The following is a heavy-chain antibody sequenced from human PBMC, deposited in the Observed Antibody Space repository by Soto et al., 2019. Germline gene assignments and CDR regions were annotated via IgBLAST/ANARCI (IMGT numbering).Heavy chain of an antibody. V-gene: IGHV4-34*01. CDR2: INHSGST. CDR1: GGSFSGYY. J-gene: IGHJ6*03. D-gene: IGHD2-2*01. Sequence: SETLSLTCAVYGGSFSGYYWSWIRQPPGKGLEWIGEINHSGSTNYNPSLKSRVTISVDTSKNQFSLKLSSVTAADTAVYYCARERGSSTSWGYYYMDVWGKGTTVTVSS. CDR3: ARERGSSTSWGYYYMDV.